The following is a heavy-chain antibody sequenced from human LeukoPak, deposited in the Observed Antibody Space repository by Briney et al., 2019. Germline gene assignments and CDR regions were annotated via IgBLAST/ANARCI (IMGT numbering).Heavy chain of an antibody. D-gene: IGHD2-15*01. CDR2: IYPGDSDT. CDR1: GYSFTSYW. CDR3: ARVGCSGGSCYSPYYYYYYMDV. J-gene: IGHJ6*03. Sequence: GESLKISCKGSGYSFTSYWIGWVRQMPGKGLEWMGIIYPGDSDTRYSPPFQGQVTISADKSISTAYLQWSSLKASDTAMYYCARVGCSGGSCYSPYYYYYYMDVWGKGTTVTVSS. V-gene: IGHV5-51*01.